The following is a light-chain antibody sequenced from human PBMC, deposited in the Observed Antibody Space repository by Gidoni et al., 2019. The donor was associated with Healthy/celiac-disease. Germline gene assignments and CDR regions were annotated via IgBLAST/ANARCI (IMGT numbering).Light chain of an antibody. Sequence: DIQITQSPSSLSASVGDRVTITCRARQSISSYLNWYQQKPGKAPKLLIYAASSLQSGVPSRFSGSGSGTDFTLTISSLQPEDFATYYCQQSYSTLSLTFXGXTKVEIK. J-gene: IGKJ4*01. CDR3: QQSYSTLSLT. CDR2: AAS. V-gene: IGKV1-39*01. CDR1: QSISSY.